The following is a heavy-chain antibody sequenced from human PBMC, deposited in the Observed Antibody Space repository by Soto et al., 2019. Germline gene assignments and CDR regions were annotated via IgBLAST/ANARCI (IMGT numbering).Heavy chain of an antibody. CDR1: GYTFTNFG. V-gene: IGHV1-69*13. CDR2: IIPIFGTA. Sequence: QVQLVQSGAEVKKPGASVKVSCKASGYTFTNFGISWVRQAPGQGLEWMGGIIPIFGTANYAQKFQGRVTITADESTSTAYMELSCLRSEDTAVYYCARLPVADLYRDYWGQGTLVTVSS. D-gene: IGHD6-19*01. CDR3: ARLPVADLYRDY. J-gene: IGHJ4*02.